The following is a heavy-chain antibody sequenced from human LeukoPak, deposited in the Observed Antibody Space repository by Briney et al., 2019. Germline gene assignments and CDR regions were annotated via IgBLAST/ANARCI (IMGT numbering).Heavy chain of an antibody. CDR3: ARGYDSSGYSAGRPLGY. CDR2: MNPNSVNS. CDR1: GYTFTRYD. Sequence: AVKVSYKGSGYTFTRYDINGVRQATGQGVEGMGWMNPNSVNSAYPQKFQRRVTMPLTTSLVTAYMQPSTLRSDDTALYPCARGYDSSGYSAGRPLGYWGQGTLVTVSS. J-gene: IGHJ4*02. D-gene: IGHD3-22*01. V-gene: IGHV1-8*01.